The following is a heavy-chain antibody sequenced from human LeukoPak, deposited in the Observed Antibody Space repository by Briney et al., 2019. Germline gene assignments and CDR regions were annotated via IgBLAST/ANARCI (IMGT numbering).Heavy chain of an antibody. CDR1: GFTFSSYA. CDR3: ATPFYCSSTSCSLPFDY. Sequence: GGSLRLSCAASGFTFSSYAMSWVRQAPGKGLEWVSAISGSGGSTYYADSVKGRFTISRDNSKNTLYLQMNSLRAEDTAVYYCATPFYCSSTSCSLPFDYWGQGTLVTVSS. J-gene: IGHJ4*02. D-gene: IGHD2-2*01. V-gene: IGHV3-23*01. CDR2: ISGSGGST.